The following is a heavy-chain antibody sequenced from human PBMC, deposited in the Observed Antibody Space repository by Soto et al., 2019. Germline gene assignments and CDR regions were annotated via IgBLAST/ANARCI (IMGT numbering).Heavy chain of an antibody. Sequence: PGGSLRLSCAASGFTVSSNYMSWVRQAPGKGLEWVSVIYSGGSTYYADSVKGRFTISRDNSKNTLYLQMNSLRAEDTAVYYCARGKSSGWYGIGYYYGMDVWGQGTTVTVSS. J-gene: IGHJ6*02. D-gene: IGHD6-19*01. CDR2: IYSGGST. CDR1: GFTVSSNY. CDR3: ARGKSSGWYGIGYYYGMDV. V-gene: IGHV3-53*01.